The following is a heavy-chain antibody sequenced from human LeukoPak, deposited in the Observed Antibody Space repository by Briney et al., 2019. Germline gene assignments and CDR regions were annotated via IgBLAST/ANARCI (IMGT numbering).Heavy chain of an antibody. Sequence: GESLKISCKGSGYSFTNYWIAWVRQMPGKGLEWMGIIFPGDSDSRYGPSFQRQVTISADKSVSTASLQWSSLKASDTAMYYCARTYYYDSSGLDYWGQGTLVTVSS. V-gene: IGHV5-51*01. CDR3: ARTYYYDSSGLDY. CDR2: IFPGDSDS. CDR1: GYSFTNYW. D-gene: IGHD3-22*01. J-gene: IGHJ4*02.